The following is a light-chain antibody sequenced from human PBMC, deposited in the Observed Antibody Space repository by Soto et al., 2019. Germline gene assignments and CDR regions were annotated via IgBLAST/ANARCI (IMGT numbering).Light chain of an antibody. CDR3: QQYAGSST. CDR1: QRVSNS. V-gene: IGKV3-11*01. CDR2: DAS. J-gene: IGKJ1*01. Sequence: DTLLTQSASTLSLSAGERVTLSCRATQRVSNSLAWYQQKSGQAPRLLIYDASFRATGIPARFSGSGSGTDFTLTISSLEPEDFAVYYCQQYAGSSTFGQGTKVDI.